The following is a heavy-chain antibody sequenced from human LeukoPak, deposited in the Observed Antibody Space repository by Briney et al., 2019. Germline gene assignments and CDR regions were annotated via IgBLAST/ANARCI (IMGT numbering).Heavy chain of an antibody. CDR1: GFTFSSYE. CDR2: ISSSGSTI. J-gene: IGHJ6*04. D-gene: IGHD6-13*01. CDR3: ARGGAAAGIGYYYYGMDV. Sequence: GGSLRLSCAASGFTFSSYEMNWVRQAPGKGLEWVSYISSSGSTIYYADSVKGRFTISRDNAKNSLYVQMNSLRAEDTAVYYCARGGAAAGIGYYYYGMDVWGKGTTVTVSS. V-gene: IGHV3-48*03.